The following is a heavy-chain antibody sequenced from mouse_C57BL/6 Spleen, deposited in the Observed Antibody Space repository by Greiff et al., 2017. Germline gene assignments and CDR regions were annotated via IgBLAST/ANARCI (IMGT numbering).Heavy chain of an antibody. J-gene: IGHJ3*01. Sequence: QVQLQQPGAELVMPGASVKLSCKASGYTFTSYWMHWVKQRPGQGLEWIGEIDPSDSYTNYNQKFKGKATLTVDKSSSTAYMQLSSLTSEDSAVYYCASADDGSVFAYWGQGTLVTVSA. CDR1: GYTFTSYW. CDR3: ASADDGSVFAY. CDR2: IDPSDSYT. D-gene: IGHD2-3*01. V-gene: IGHV1-69*01.